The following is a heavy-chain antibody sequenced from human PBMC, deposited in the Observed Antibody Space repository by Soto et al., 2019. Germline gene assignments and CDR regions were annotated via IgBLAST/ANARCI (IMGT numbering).Heavy chain of an antibody. J-gene: IGHJ5*02. Sequence: LRLSCTASGFTFGDYAMSWFRQAPGKGLEWVGFIRSKAYGGTTEYAASVKGRFTISRDDSKSIAYLQMNSLKTEDTAVYYCTRDQEVGWFDPWGQRTLVTVSS. CDR3: TRDQEVGWFDP. CDR2: IRSKAYGGTT. CDR1: GFTFGDYA. V-gene: IGHV3-49*03. D-gene: IGHD2-2*01.